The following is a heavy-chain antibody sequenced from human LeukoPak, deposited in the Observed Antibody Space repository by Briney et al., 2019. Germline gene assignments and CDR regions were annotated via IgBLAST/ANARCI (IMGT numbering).Heavy chain of an antibody. CDR2: MYYSGST. CDR1: GGSISSYY. Sequence: SETLSLTCTVSGGSISSYYWGWIRQPPGKGLEWIGSMYYSGSTYYNPSLKSRVTISINTSKNQFSLKLSSVTAADTAVYYCARDFVRGDYYYYMDVWGKGTTVTISS. CDR3: ARDFVRGDYYYYMDV. V-gene: IGHV4-39*07. D-gene: IGHD3-10*01. J-gene: IGHJ6*03.